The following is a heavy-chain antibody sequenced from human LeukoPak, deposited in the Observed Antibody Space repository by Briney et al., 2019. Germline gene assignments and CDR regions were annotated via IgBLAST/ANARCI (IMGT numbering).Heavy chain of an antibody. CDR1: GGTFISYA. CDR2: IIPIFGTA. V-gene: IGHV1-69*13. CDR3: AFSPRGYSYGLFDY. D-gene: IGHD5-18*01. Sequence: SVKVSCKASGGTFISYAISWVRQAPGQGLEWMGGIIPIFGTANYAQKFQGRVTITADESTSTAYMELSSLRSEDTAVYYCAFSPRGYSYGLFDYWGQGTLVTVYS. J-gene: IGHJ4*02.